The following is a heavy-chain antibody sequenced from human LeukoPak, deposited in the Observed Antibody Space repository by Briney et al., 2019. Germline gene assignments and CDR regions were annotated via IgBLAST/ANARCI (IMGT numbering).Heavy chain of an antibody. V-gene: IGHV1-2*02. Sequence: ASVKVSCKASGYTFTGYYMHWVRQAPGQGLEWMGWINPNSGGTNYAQKFQGRVTMTRDTSISTAYMELSRLRSDDTAVYYRARDWGGDYVWGSYRPSNFDYWGQGTLVTVSS. CDR3: ARDWGGDYVWGSYRPSNFDY. J-gene: IGHJ4*02. D-gene: IGHD3-16*02. CDR2: INPNSGGT. CDR1: GYTFTGYY.